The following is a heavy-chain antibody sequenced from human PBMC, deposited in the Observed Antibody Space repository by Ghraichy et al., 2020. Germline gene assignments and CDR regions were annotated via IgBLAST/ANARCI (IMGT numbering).Heavy chain of an antibody. V-gene: IGHV3-30*04. CDR1: GFTFSSYA. J-gene: IGHJ4*02. CDR2: ISYDGSNK. CDR3: ARDPGNYLDY. D-gene: IGHD6-13*01. Sequence: GGSLRLSCAASGFTFSSYAMHWVRQAPGKGLEWVAVISYDGSNKYYADSVKGRFTISRDNSKNTLYLQMNSLRAEDTAVYYCARDPGNYLDYWGQGTLVTVSS.